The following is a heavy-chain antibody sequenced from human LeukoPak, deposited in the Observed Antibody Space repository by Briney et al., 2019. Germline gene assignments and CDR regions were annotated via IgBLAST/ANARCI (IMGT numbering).Heavy chain of an antibody. D-gene: IGHD2-21*02. J-gene: IGHJ4*02. Sequence: GESLKISCEGSGYSFSNYWIGWVRQMPGKGLEWMGIIYPGDYETRYSPSFQGLVTISVDKSISTAYLQWSSLKASDTAMYYCAIPPGYCGNDCSFDHWGQGTLVTVSS. CDR2: IYPGDYET. V-gene: IGHV5-51*01. CDR1: GYSFSNYW. CDR3: AIPPGYCGNDCSFDH.